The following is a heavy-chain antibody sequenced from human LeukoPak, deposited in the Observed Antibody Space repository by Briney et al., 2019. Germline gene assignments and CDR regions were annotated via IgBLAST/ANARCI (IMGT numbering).Heavy chain of an antibody. Sequence: GGSLRLSCAASGFTVSSNYMSWVRQAPGKGLEWVSVIYSGGSTYYADSVKGRFTISRDNSKNTLYLQMNSLRAEDTAVYYCARDAGYSSSWYDYWGQGTLVTVSS. V-gene: IGHV3-66*01. CDR1: GFTVSSNY. CDR3: ARDAGYSSSWYDY. D-gene: IGHD6-13*01. CDR2: IYSGGST. J-gene: IGHJ4*02.